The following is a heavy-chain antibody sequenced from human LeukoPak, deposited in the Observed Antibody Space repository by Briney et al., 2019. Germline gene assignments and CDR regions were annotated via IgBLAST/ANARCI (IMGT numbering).Heavy chain of an antibody. V-gene: IGHV4-59*01. J-gene: IGHJ1*01. D-gene: IGHD3-22*01. CDR2: IYYSGST. CDR1: GGSISSYY. Sequence: SETLSLTCTVSGGSISSYYWSWIRQPPGKGLEWIGYIYYSGSTNYNPSLKSRVTISVDTSKNQFSLKLSSVTAADTAVYYCAREGDPNYDSSGYYSRYFQHWGQGTLVTVSS. CDR3: AREGDPNYDSSGYYSRYFQH.